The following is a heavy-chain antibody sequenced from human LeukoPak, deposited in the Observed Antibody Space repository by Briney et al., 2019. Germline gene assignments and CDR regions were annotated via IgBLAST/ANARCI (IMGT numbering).Heavy chain of an antibody. Sequence: SETLSLTCTVSGGSISTNNYYWGWIRQPPGKGLEWIGNIFYSGSTYYSPSLKSRVTISLDTSRNQFSLKLNSVTAADTAVYYCARHGFSSSWYRKYFQHWGEGTLVTVSS. CDR1: GGSISTNNYY. V-gene: IGHV4-39*01. CDR2: IFYSGST. CDR3: ARHGFSSSWYRKYFQH. J-gene: IGHJ1*01. D-gene: IGHD6-13*01.